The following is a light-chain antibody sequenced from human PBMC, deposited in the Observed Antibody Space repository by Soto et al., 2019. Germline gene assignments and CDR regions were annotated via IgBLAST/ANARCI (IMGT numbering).Light chain of an antibody. CDR3: QQYNSHDDIA. CDR1: QSITSW. V-gene: IGKV1-5*01. CDR2: DAS. Sequence: DIQITQSPSTLSASVGDRVTITCRASQSITSWLAWYQHKPGKAPNLLIYDASSLQSGVPSRFSGSGSGTEFTLTISSLQPDDSATYYCQQYNSHDDIAFGRGTKVEIK. J-gene: IGKJ4*01.